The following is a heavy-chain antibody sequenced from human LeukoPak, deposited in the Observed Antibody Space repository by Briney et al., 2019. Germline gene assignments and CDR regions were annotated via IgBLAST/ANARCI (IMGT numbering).Heavy chain of an antibody. J-gene: IGHJ4*02. CDR1: GGSISSGDYY. Sequence: PSQTLSLTCTVSGGSISSGDYYWSWIRQPPGKGLEWIGYIYYSGSTYYNPSLKSRVTISVDTSKNQFSLKLSSVTAADTAVYYCARASGSEVVPAATDFDYWGQGTLVTVSS. CDR3: ARASGSEVVPAATDFDY. CDR2: IYYSGST. D-gene: IGHD2-2*01. V-gene: IGHV4-30-4*08.